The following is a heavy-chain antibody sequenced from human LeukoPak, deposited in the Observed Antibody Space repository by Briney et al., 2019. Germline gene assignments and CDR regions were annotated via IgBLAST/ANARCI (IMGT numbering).Heavy chain of an antibody. CDR2: IGGSGRRT. Sequence: GGSLRLSCTASGFTFSTYGISWVRQAPGKGLEWVSSIGGSGRRTFYADSVKGRFTISRDNSKNTLYLQMNSLRAEDTAIYFCAKLSGDDSYYYYMDVWGKGTTVTISS. J-gene: IGHJ6*03. V-gene: IGHV3-23*01. CDR1: GFTFSTYG. D-gene: IGHD3-10*01. CDR3: AKLSGDDSYYYYMDV.